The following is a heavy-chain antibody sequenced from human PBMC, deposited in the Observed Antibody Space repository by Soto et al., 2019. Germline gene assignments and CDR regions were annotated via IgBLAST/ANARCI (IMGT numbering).Heavy chain of an antibody. CDR1: VPSITGNY. J-gene: IGHJ4*02. Sequence: SDTLSLTSTVSVPSITGNYWSWIWQPPGKGLEWIGYIYDSGSTNYSPSLQSRVTMSVDRSKNQFSLALTSVTAADTAVYFCARYRRGTGWYYLDYWGQG. D-gene: IGHD6-19*01. CDR2: IYDSGST. CDR3: ARYRRGTGWYYLDY. V-gene: IGHV4-59*01.